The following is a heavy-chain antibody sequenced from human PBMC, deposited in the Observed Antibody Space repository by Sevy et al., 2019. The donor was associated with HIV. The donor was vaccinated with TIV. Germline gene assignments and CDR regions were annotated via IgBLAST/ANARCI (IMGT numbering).Heavy chain of an antibody. CDR3: SRGLATADTPEYYFDY. Sequence: GGSLRLSCTTSGFTFDDYAMSWFRQAPGKGLEWVAYSTRNSYEAYGGTTEYAASVKGRFIISRDDSKSIAYLQMNSLKTEDTAVYYCSRGLATADTPEYYFDYWGQGNLVTVSS. D-gene: IGHD5-12*01. CDR1: GFTFDDYA. J-gene: IGHJ4*02. CDR2: STRNSYEAYGGTT. V-gene: IGHV3-49*03.